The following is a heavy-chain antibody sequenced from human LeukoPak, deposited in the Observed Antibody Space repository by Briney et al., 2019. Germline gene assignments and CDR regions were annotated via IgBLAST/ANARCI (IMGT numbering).Heavy chain of an antibody. J-gene: IGHJ4*02. V-gene: IGHV4-34*01. CDR2: INHSGST. D-gene: IGHD3-9*01. CDR1: GGSFSGYY. Sequence: KPSETLSLTCAVYGGSFSGYYWSWIRQPPGKGLEWIGEINHSGSTNYNPSLKSRVTISVDTSKNQFSLKLSSVTAADTAVYYCARGDILTGYYFDYWGQGTLVTVSS. CDR3: ARGDILTGYYFDY.